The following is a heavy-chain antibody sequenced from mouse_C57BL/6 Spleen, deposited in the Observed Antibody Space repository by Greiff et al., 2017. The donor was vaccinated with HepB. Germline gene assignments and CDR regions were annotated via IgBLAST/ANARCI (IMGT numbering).Heavy chain of an antibody. CDR3: VDITTVVAPNFDY. J-gene: IGHJ2*01. V-gene: IGHV1-14*01. Sequence: EVKLVESGPELVKPGASVKMSCKASGYTFTSYVMHWVKQKPGQGLEWIGYIYPYNDGTKYNEKFKGKATLTSDKSSSTAYMELSSLTSEDSAVYYCVDITTVVAPNFDYWGQGTTLTVSS. D-gene: IGHD1-1*01. CDR2: IYPYNDGT. CDR1: GYTFTSYV.